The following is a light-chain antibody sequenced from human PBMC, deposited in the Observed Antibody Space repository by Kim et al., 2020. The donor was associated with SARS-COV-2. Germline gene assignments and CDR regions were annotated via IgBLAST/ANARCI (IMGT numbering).Light chain of an antibody. CDR2: GKY. V-gene: IGLV3-19*01. J-gene: IGLJ3*02. CDR3: SSRDSSGDHVV. Sequence: SSELTQDPAVSVALGQTVRLTCQGDSLRKYYATWYQQRPGQAPTLVLYGKYDWPSGIPDRFSGSASGNTASLTITGAQAEDEADYYCSSRDSSGDHVVFG. CDR1: SLRKYY.